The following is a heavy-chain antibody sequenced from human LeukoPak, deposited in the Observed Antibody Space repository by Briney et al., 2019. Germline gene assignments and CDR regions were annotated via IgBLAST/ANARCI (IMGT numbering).Heavy chain of an antibody. Sequence: PGGSLRLSCAASGFTFSNYWMHWVRQAPGKGPVWVSRINSEGSSTTYADSVKGRFTISRDNAKNTLFLQMNSLRAEDTAVYYCARDPARRNWNYWFDPWGQGTLVTVSS. CDR2: INSEGSST. V-gene: IGHV3-74*01. J-gene: IGHJ5*02. D-gene: IGHD1-7*01. CDR1: GFTFSNYW. CDR3: ARDPARRNWNYWFDP.